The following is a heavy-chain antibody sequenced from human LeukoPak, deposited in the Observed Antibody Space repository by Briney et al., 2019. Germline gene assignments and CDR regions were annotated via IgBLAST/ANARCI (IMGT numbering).Heavy chain of an antibody. Sequence: GGSLRLSCAASGFTFSSYSMNWVRQAPGKGLEWVSSISSSSSYIYYADSVKGRFTISRDNAKNSLYLQMNSLRAEDTAVYYCARDPALRYCSGGSCPSRGYWGQGTLVTVSS. V-gene: IGHV3-21*01. CDR3: ARDPALRYCSGGSCPSRGY. CDR2: ISSSSSYI. J-gene: IGHJ4*02. CDR1: GFTFSSYS. D-gene: IGHD2-15*01.